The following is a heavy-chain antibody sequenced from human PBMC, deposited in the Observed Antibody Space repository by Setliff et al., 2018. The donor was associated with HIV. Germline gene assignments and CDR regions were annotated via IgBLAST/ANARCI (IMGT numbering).Heavy chain of an antibody. Sequence: SETLSLTCTVSGGSITGYYWSWIRQPPGKGLEWIGWIYYSGNTKYNPSLTSRVTISVDTSKNHFSLKLTSVTAADTAVYYCAKDQAVVTPRYDAFDIWGQGTMVTVSS. CDR3: AKDQAVVTPRYDAFDI. D-gene: IGHD2-15*01. V-gene: IGHV4-59*01. CDR2: IYYSGNT. J-gene: IGHJ3*02. CDR1: GGSITGYY.